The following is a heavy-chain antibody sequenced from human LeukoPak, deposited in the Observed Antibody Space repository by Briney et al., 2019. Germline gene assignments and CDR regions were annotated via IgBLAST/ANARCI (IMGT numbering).Heavy chain of an antibody. Sequence: GGSLRLSCAASGFTFSSYAMSWVRQAPGKGLEWVSAISGSGGSTYYADSVKGRFTISRDNSKNTLYLQMNSLRAEDTAVYYCAKVEIVVVTANYFDYWGQGTLVTVSS. J-gene: IGHJ4*02. CDR3: AKVEIVVVTANYFDY. D-gene: IGHD2-21*02. V-gene: IGHV3-23*01. CDR2: ISGSGGST. CDR1: GFTFSSYA.